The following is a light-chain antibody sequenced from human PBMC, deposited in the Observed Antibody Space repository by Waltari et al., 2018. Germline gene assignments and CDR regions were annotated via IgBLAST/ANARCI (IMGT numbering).Light chain of an antibody. CDR1: SSDVGGYNY. V-gene: IGLV2-14*01. CDR3: SSYTSSSTLV. Sequence: QSALTQPASVSGSPGQSITISCAGTSSDVGGYNYVSWYQQHPDKAPQLVIYEVSHRPPGVSMRFSGSKSGNTASLTISGLRAEDEADYYCSSYTSSSTLVFGGGTKVTVL. J-gene: IGLJ2*01. CDR2: EVS.